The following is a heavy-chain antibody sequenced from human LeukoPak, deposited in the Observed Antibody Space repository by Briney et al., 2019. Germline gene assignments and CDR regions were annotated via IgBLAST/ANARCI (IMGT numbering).Heavy chain of an antibody. CDR2: ISWDGGST. J-gene: IGHJ6*03. CDR3: AKEGIAAAGLYYYYYMDV. D-gene: IGHD6-13*01. Sequence: GGSLRLSCAASGFTFGDYAMHWVRQAPGKGLEWVSLISWDGGSTYYADSVKGRFTISRDNSKNSLYLQMNSLRAEDTALYYCAKEGIAAAGLYYYYYMDVWGKGTTVTVSS. V-gene: IGHV3-43D*03. CDR1: GFTFGDYA.